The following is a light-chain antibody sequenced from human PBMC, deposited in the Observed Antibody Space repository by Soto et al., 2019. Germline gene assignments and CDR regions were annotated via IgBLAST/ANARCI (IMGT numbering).Light chain of an antibody. CDR3: CSYAGNSAYV. CDR1: SSDVGSYNL. CDR2: EGT. V-gene: IGLV2-23*01. Sequence: QSVLTQAASVSGSPGQSITISCTGTSSDVGSYNLVSWYQQHPGKAPKLMIYEGTKRPSGVSNRFSGSKSGNTASLTISGLQAEDEADYFCCSYAGNSAYVFGIGTKLTVL. J-gene: IGLJ1*01.